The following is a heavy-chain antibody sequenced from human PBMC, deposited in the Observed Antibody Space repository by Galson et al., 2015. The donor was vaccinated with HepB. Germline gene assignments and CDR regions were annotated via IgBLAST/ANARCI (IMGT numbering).Heavy chain of an antibody. CDR3: ATGFPLAAAGYYFDY. CDR1: GFPFSAYG. Sequence: SLRLSCAASGFPFSAYGIHWVRQAPGKGLEWVAVIPFDGSYKNYADSVRGRFTISRDNSQNMAYLQMNSLRSDDTAIYYCATGFPLAAAGYYFDYWGRGTMVTVFS. D-gene: IGHD6-13*01. CDR2: IPFDGSYK. V-gene: IGHV3-30*03. J-gene: IGHJ4*02.